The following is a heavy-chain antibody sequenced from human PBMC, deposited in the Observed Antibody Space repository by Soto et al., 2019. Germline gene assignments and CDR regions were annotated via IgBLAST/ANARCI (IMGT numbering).Heavy chain of an antibody. J-gene: IGHJ6*02. CDR1: GFTFSSYG. Sequence: SGGSLRHSFAGAGFTFSSYGMHWGRQAPGKGLEWVAVIWYDGSNKYYADSVKGRFTISRDNSKNTLYLQMNSLRAEDTAVYYCARDKGYGGNSHPYSYYYGMDVWGQGTTVNVSS. D-gene: IGHD3-10*01. CDR2: IWYDGSNK. V-gene: IGHV3-33*01. CDR3: ARDKGYGGNSHPYSYYYGMDV.